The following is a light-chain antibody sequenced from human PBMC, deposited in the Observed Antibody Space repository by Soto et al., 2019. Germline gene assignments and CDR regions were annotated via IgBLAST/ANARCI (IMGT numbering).Light chain of an antibody. CDR1: QSLVSSDGNTY. CDR2: KVS. J-gene: IGKJ1*01. V-gene: IGKV2-30*01. Sequence: DVVMTQSPLSLPVTLGQPASISCRSSQSLVSSDGNTYLNWFHQRPGQSPRRLIYKVSNRDSGVPDRFSGSGSGTDFTLKISRVEAEDVGVYYCMQGTYWPRTFGQGTKVDIK. CDR3: MQGTYWPRT.